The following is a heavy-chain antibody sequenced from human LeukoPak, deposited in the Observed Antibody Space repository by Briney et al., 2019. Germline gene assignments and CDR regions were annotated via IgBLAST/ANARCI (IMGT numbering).Heavy chain of an antibody. J-gene: IGHJ3*02. D-gene: IGHD1-26*01. V-gene: IGHV3-23*03. Sequence: GGSLRLSCAASGFTFSSYGMSWVRQAPGKGLEWVSVIYSGGSTNYADSVKGRFTISRDDSKNTLYLQMNSLRAEDTAVYYCARYRNSDDAFDIWGQGTIVTVSS. CDR1: GFTFSSYG. CDR2: IYSGGST. CDR3: ARYRNSDDAFDI.